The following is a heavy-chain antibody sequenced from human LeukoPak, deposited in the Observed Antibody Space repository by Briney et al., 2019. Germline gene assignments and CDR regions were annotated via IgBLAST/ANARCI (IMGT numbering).Heavy chain of an antibody. Sequence: GGSLRLSCAASGLRFRNYGMHWVRQAPGRGLEWVAVIWYDGSNQYYVDSVKGRFTVSRDNAKNTLYLQMNSLRAEDTAVYYCATDRNSGKYYDYWGQGTLVTVSS. CDR3: ATDRNSGKYYDY. D-gene: IGHD1-26*01. CDR2: IWYDGSNQ. CDR1: GLRFRNYG. V-gene: IGHV3-33*01. J-gene: IGHJ4*02.